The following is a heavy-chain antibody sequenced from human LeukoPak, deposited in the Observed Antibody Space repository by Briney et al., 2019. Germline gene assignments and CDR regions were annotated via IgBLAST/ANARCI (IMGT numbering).Heavy chain of an antibody. CDR2: INHSGST. V-gene: IGHV4-39*07. CDR3: ARDYYCSSTSCYFNWFDP. CDR1: GGSISSSSYY. Sequence: SETLSLTCTVSGGSISSSSYYWGWIRQPPGKGLEWIGEINHSGSTNYNPSLKSRVTISVDTSKNQFSLKLSSVTAADTAVYYCARDYYCSSTSCYFNWFDPWGQGTLVTVSS. D-gene: IGHD2-2*01. J-gene: IGHJ5*02.